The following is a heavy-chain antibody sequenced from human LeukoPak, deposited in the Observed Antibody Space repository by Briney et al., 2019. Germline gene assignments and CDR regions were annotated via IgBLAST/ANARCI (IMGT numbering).Heavy chain of an antibody. D-gene: IGHD2-15*01. CDR3: ARWWSTERNWFDP. CDR1: GFTFSDYH. Sequence: PGRSLRLSCAASGFTFSDYHINWVRQAPGKGLEWVSSIGSSGSHIYYTDSVKGRFTISRDNAKNSLYLQMNSLRAEDTAVYYCARWWSTERNWFDPWGQGTLVTVSS. V-gene: IGHV3-21*01. J-gene: IGHJ5*02. CDR2: IGSSGSHI.